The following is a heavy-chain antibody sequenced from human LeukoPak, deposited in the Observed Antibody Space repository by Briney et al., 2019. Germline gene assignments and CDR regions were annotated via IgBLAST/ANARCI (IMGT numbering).Heavy chain of an antibody. J-gene: IGHJ4*02. V-gene: IGHV3-21*01. CDR3: ARGSKYSSSWYVDY. CDR1: EFTFSSYH. Sequence: GGSLRLSCAASEFTFSSYHMNWVRQAPGKGLEWVSFISSSSSYIYYADSVKGRFTISRDNAKNSLYLQMNSLRVEDTAVYYCARGSKYSSSWYVDYWGQGTLVSVSS. CDR2: ISSSSSYI. D-gene: IGHD6-13*01.